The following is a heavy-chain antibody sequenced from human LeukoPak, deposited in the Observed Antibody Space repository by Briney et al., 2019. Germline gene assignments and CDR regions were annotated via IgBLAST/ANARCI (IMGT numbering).Heavy chain of an antibody. CDR1: GFTFTAYH. Sequence: ASVKVSCKASGFTFTAYHMHWVRQAPGQGLEWMGWINPNSGGTNYAQKFQGRVTMTRDTSISTAYMELSRLRSDDTAVYYCARGGSGIAAAGTFFNDYWGQGTLVTVSS. V-gene: IGHV1-2*02. CDR2: INPNSGGT. D-gene: IGHD6-13*01. J-gene: IGHJ4*02. CDR3: ARGGSGIAAAGTFFNDY.